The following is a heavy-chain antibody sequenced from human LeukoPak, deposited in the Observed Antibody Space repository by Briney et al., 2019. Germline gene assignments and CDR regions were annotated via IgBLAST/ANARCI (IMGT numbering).Heavy chain of an antibody. D-gene: IGHD2-2*01. CDR2: IHYSGST. V-gene: IGHV4-59*01. CDR1: GGSISGYY. J-gene: IGHJ6*04. CDR3: ARADGTNYYYYGMDV. Sequence: SETLSLTCTVSGGSISGYYWTWIRQSPGKGLEWIGYIHYSGSTNYNPSLKSRVTISLDTSKSQFSLKLSSVTAADTAVYYCARADGTNYYYYGMDVWGNGTTVTVSS.